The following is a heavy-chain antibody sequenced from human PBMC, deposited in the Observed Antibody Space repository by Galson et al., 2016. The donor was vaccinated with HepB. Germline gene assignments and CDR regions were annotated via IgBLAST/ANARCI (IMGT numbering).Heavy chain of an antibody. V-gene: IGHV3-30*03. Sequence: SLRLSCAASGFTFSSYWMHWVRQAPGKGLEWVAVISHDGSNKYYADSVKGRFTISRDNSKNTLYLQMNSLRAEDTAVYYCASSVVITQDDAFDIWGQGTMVTVSS. CDR1: GFTFSSYW. CDR2: ISHDGSNK. J-gene: IGHJ3*02. D-gene: IGHD3-22*01. CDR3: ASSVVITQDDAFDI.